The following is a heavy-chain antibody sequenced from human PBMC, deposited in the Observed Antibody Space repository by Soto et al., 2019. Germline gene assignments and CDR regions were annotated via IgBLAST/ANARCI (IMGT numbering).Heavy chain of an antibody. V-gene: IGHV3-23*01. CDR1: GFTFSSYA. CDR2: ISGSGGST. Sequence: GGSLRLSCAASGFTFSSYAMSWVRQAPGKGLEWVSAISGSGGSTYYADSVKGRFTISRDNSKNTLYLQMNSLRAEDTAVYYCAKRIRGPASSSGYTDYWGQGTLVTVS. CDR3: AKRIRGPASSSGYTDY. J-gene: IGHJ4*02. D-gene: IGHD3-22*01.